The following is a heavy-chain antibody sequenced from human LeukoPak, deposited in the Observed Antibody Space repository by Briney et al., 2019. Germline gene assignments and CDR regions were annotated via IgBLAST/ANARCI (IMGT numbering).Heavy chain of an antibody. CDR3: AGAGPIDY. Sequence: GGSLRLSCAASGFTFSSYGMHWVRQAPGKGLEWVTFTFSGGDTDYADSVKGRFAISRDNSKNTLYLQMNRLRAEDTGVYYCAGAGPIDYWGQGTLVTVSS. CDR1: GFTFSSYG. CDR2: TFSGGDT. J-gene: IGHJ4*02. V-gene: IGHV3-53*01.